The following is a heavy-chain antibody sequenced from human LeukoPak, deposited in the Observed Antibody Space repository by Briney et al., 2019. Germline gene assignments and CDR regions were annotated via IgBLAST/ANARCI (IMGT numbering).Heavy chain of an antibody. D-gene: IGHD6-6*01. CDR2: INPNSGGT. V-gene: IGHV1-2*02. Sequence: EASVKVSCKASGYTFNDYYMHWVRQAPGQGLEWMGWINPNSGGTNYAQKFQGRVTMTRDTSITTAYMELSRLRFDDTAMYYCASASGAPSSSSSYYYYGMDVWGQGTTVTVSS. CDR3: ASASGAPSSSSSYYYYGMDV. J-gene: IGHJ6*02. CDR1: GYTFNDYY.